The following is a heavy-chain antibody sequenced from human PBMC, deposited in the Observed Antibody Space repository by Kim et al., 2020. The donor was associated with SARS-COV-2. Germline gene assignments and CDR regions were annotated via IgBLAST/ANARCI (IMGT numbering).Heavy chain of an antibody. Sequence: GGSLRLSCAASGFTFSSYAMSWVRQAPGKGLEWVSAISGSGGRPYYTDSVKGRFTISRDHYKNTLLVQMNSLRAEDTAVYYCAKDVSRITSFGVVIRGGMEFWRPGTTVCVSS. D-gene: IGHD3-3*01. V-gene: IGHV3-23*01. CDR2: ISGSGGRP. CDR3: AKDVSRITSFGVVIRGGMEF. CDR1: GFTFSSYA. J-gene: IGHJ6*02.